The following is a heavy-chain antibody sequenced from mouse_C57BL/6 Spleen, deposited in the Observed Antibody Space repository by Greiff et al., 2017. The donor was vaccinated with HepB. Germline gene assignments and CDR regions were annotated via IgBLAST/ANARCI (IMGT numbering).Heavy chain of an antibody. V-gene: IGHV5-17*01. D-gene: IGHD3-2*02. CDR2: ISSGSSTI. Sequence: EVHLVESGGGLVKPGGSLKLSCAASGFTFSDYGMHWVRQAPEKGLEWVAYISSGSSTIYYADTVKGRFTISRDNAKNTLFLQMTSLRSEDTAMYYCTRGAQATYYAMDYWGQGTSVTVSS. J-gene: IGHJ4*01. CDR3: TRGAQATYYAMDY. CDR1: GFTFSDYG.